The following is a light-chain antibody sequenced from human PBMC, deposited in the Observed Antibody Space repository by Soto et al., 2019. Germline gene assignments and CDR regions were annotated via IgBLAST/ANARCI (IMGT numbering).Light chain of an antibody. CDR2: GAS. CDR1: QSVSSS. V-gene: IGKV3D-15*01. J-gene: IGKJ1*01. Sequence: EIVLTQSPAAVSLSPGERATLSCRASQSVSSSQLAWYQQKPGQAPRLIIHGASSRATGVPDRITGSGSGTEFTLTISSLQSEDFAVYYCQQYNNWPPWTFGQGTKVDIK. CDR3: QQYNNWPPWT.